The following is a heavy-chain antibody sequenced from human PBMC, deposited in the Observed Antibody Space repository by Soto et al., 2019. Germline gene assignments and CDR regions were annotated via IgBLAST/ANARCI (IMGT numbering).Heavy chain of an antibody. Sequence: ASVKVSCKVSGYTLTELSMHWVRQAPGKGLEWMGGFDPEDGETIYAQKFQGRVTMTEDTSTDTAYMELSSLRSEDTAVYYCATDWSDCTNGVCYTGFDYWGQGTLVTVSS. J-gene: IGHJ4*02. D-gene: IGHD2-8*01. CDR1: GYTLTELS. CDR3: ATDWSDCTNGVCYTGFDY. CDR2: FDPEDGET. V-gene: IGHV1-24*01.